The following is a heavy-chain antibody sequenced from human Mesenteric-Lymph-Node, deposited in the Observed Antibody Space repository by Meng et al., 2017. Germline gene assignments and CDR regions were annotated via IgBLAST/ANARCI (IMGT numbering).Heavy chain of an antibody. CDR3: ARHRRGGHCGGDCYALHYYFDL. CDR2: IYYSGTT. CDR1: GGSIISGGYY. V-gene: IGHV4-31*03. J-gene: IGHJ2*01. Sequence: QVQLQESGPGLVKPTQTLSLTCTVSGGSIISGGYYWSWIRQHPGKGLEWIGYIYYSGTTYYNPSLKSRVTISVDTSKNQFSLKLSSVTAADTAVYYCARHRRGGHCGGDCYALHYYFDLWGRGTLVTVSS. D-gene: IGHD2-21*02.